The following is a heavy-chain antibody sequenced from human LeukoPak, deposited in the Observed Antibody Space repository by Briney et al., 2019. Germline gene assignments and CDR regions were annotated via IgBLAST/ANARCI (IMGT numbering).Heavy chain of an antibody. CDR3: ARDYFFDY. CDR2: ISSGSSTI. CDR1: GFTFSSYS. V-gene: IGHV3-48*02. J-gene: IGHJ4*02. Sequence: GGSLRLSCAASGFTFSSYSMDWVRQAAGKGLEWVSYISSGSSTIYYADSVKGRFTISRDNATDSLYLQMNSLRDEDTAVFYCARDYFFDYWGQGTLVTVSS.